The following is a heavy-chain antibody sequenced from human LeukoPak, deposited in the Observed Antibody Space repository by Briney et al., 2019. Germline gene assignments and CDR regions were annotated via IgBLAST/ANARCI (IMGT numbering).Heavy chain of an antibody. Sequence: WMGGIIPIFGTANYAQKFQGRVTITADESTSTAYMELSSLRSEDTAVYYCARTERRGSVPNWFDPWGQGTLVTVSS. V-gene: IGHV1-69*01. J-gene: IGHJ5*02. D-gene: IGHD3-10*01. CDR3: ARTERRGSVPNWFDP. CDR2: IIPIFGTA.